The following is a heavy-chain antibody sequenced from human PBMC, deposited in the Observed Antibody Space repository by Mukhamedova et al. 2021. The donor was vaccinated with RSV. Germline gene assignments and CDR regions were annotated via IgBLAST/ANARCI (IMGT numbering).Heavy chain of an antibody. D-gene: IGHD6-13*01. CDR2: IYYSGST. CDR3: ARQSSSWYA. J-gene: IGHJ5*02. V-gene: IGHV4-59*08. Sequence: WIRQPPGKGLEWIGYIYYSGSTNYNPSLKSRVTISVDTSKNQFSLKLSSVTAADTAVYYCARQSSSWYAWGQGTLVTVSS.